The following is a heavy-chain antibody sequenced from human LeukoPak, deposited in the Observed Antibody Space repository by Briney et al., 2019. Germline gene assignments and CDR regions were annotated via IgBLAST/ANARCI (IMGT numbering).Heavy chain of an antibody. Sequence: GRSLRLSCAASGFTFSSYAMHWVRQAPGKGLEWVAVISYDGSNKYYADSVKGRFTISRDNSKNTLYLQMNSLRAEDTAVYYCAGGITMVRGTWSAFDIWGQGTMVTVSS. D-gene: IGHD3-10*01. CDR2: ISYDGSNK. V-gene: IGHV3-30-3*01. J-gene: IGHJ3*02. CDR3: AGGITMVRGTWSAFDI. CDR1: GFTFSSYA.